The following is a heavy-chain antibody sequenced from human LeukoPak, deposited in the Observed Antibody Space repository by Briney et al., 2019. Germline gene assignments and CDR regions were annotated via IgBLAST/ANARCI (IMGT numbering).Heavy chain of an antibody. V-gene: IGHV4-34*01. CDR1: GGSFSGYY. CDR3: AREIAGAGGVDY. J-gene: IGHJ4*02. Sequence: SETLSLTCAVYGGSFSGYYWSWIRQPPGKGLEWIWEINHSGSTNYNPSLKSRVTISVDTSTNQFSLKLSSAAAADTAVYYCAREIAGAGGVDYWGQGTLVTVSS. CDR2: INHSGST. D-gene: IGHD6-19*01.